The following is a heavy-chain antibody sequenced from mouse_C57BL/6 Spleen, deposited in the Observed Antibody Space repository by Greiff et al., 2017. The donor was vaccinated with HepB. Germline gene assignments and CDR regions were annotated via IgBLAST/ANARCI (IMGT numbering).Heavy chain of an antibody. D-gene: IGHD2-3*01. CDR1: GFTFSDYY. Sequence: DVQLVESEGGLVQPGSSIKLSCTASGFTFSDYYMAWVRQVPEKGLEWVANINYDGSSTYYLDSLKSRFIISRDNAKNILYLQMSSLKSEDTATYYCARWDDGYCWFAYGGQGTLVTVSA. V-gene: IGHV5-16*01. CDR2: INYDGSST. CDR3: ARWDDGYCWFAY. J-gene: IGHJ3*01.